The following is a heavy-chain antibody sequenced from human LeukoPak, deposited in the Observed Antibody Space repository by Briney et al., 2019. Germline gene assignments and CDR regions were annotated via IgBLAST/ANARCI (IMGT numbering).Heavy chain of an antibody. CDR2: INPNSGGT. J-gene: IGHJ6*02. Sequence: ASVKVSCKASGYTFTGYYMHWVRQAPGQGLEWMGWINPNSGGTNYAQKFQGRVTMTRDTSISTAYMELSRLRSDDTAVYYCATTRLTTVTTAPLYLYYYGMDVWGQGTTVTVSS. CDR3: ATTRLTTVTTAPLYLYYYGMDV. CDR1: GYTFTGYY. V-gene: IGHV1-2*02. D-gene: IGHD4-17*01.